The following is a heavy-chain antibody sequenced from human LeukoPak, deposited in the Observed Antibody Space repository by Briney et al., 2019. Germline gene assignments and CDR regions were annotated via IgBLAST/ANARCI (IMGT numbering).Heavy chain of an antibody. V-gene: IGHV1-8*03. CDR1: GYSFTNYD. CDR3: ARAGRGSRSSWFDP. Sequence: ASVKVSCKASGYSFTNYDINWVRQATGQGLEWMGWMNPKSGDTGYSQKFQGRVFITRDTSTNTAYMELSSLGSADTAVYYCARAGRGSRSSWFDPWGQGTLVIVSS. CDR2: MNPKSGDT. J-gene: IGHJ5*02. D-gene: IGHD3-10*01.